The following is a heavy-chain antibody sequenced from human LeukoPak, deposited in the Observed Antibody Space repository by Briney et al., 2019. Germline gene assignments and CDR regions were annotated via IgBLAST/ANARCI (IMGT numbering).Heavy chain of an antibody. Sequence: RSQTLSLTCAISGDSVSSNSAAWNWIRQTPSRGLEWLGRTYYRSKWYNDYAVSVKSRITINPDTSKNQFSLQLNSVTPEDTAVYYCARVGGYSYGYYFDYWGQGTLVTVSS. V-gene: IGHV6-1*01. D-gene: IGHD5-18*01. CDR2: TYYRSKWYN. CDR1: GDSVSSNSAA. CDR3: ARVGGYSYGYYFDY. J-gene: IGHJ4*02.